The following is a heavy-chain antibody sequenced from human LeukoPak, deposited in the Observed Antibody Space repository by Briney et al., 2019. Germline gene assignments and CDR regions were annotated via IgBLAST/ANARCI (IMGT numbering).Heavy chain of an antibody. J-gene: IGHJ4*02. Sequence: GDSLKISCKGSGYSFTSYWIGWVRQMPGKGLEWMGIMFPDDSDIRYSPSFQGQVTISADKSISTAYLQWSSLQASDTAMYYCARPRDGYFPYYFDYWGQGTLVTVSS. D-gene: IGHD3-22*01. CDR1: GYSFTSYW. V-gene: IGHV5-51*01. CDR3: ARPRDGYFPYYFDY. CDR2: MFPDDSDI.